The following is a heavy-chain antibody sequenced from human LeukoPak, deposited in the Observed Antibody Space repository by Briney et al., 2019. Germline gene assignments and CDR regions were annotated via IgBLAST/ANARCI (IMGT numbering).Heavy chain of an antibody. Sequence: GGSLRLSCAASGFRFSDYGMHWVRQAPGKGLEWVTFIRYDGSNKHSADSVKGRFTISRANSRNTLYLQMNSLRPEDTAVYYCAKDLGYNWNFDALDIWGQGTMVTVSS. V-gene: IGHV3-30*02. J-gene: IGHJ3*02. D-gene: IGHD1-1*01. CDR2: IRYDGSNK. CDR3: AKDLGYNWNFDALDI. CDR1: GFRFSDYG.